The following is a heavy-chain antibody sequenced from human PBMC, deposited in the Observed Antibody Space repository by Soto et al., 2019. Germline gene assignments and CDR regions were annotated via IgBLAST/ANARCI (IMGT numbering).Heavy chain of an antibody. CDR3: ARGSCVGRGLDV. D-gene: IGHD3-10*01. V-gene: IGHV3-23*01. Sequence: EVQLLDSGGGLVQPGGSLRLSCAASGFTFSSYDMSWVRQAPGEGLEWVSDISGSGGSTYYADSVKGRITISRDNSQNPLYLPMSSLRAEDAAVYYCARGSCVGRGLDVWGQGTTVTVSS. CDR2: ISGSGGST. J-gene: IGHJ6*02. CDR1: GFTFSSYD.